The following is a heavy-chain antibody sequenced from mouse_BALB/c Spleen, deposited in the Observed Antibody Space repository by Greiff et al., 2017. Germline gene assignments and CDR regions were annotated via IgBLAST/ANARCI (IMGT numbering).Heavy chain of an antibody. V-gene: IGHV7-3*02. J-gene: IGHJ3*01. Sequence: DVKLVESGGGLVQPGGSLRLSCATSGFTFTDYYMSWVRQPPGKALEWLGFIRNKANGYTTEYSASVKGRFTISRDNSQSILYLQMNTLRAEDSATYYCARDKGGDYDWFAYWGQGTLVTVSA. CDR1: GFTFTDYY. D-gene: IGHD2-4*01. CDR2: IRNKANGYTT. CDR3: ARDKGGDYDWFAY.